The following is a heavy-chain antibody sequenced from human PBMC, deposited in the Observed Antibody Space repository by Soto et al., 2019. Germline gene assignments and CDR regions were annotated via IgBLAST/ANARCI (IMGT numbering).Heavy chain of an antibody. CDR2: INAGNGNT. CDR3: ARDVGGVATIVDY. CDR1: GYTFTSYA. Sequence: QVQLVQSGAEVKKPGASVKVSCKASGYTFTSYAMHWVRQAPGQRLEWMGWINAGNGNTKYSQKFQGRVTITRDTSASTAYMELSSLRSEHTAVYYCARDVGGVATIVDYWGQGTLVTVSS. J-gene: IGHJ4*02. D-gene: IGHD5-12*01. V-gene: IGHV1-3*01.